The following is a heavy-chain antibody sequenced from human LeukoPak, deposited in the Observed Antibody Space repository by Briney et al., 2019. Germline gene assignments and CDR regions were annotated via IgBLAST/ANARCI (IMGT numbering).Heavy chain of an antibody. CDR1: GGSISSYY. Sequence: PSETLSLTCTVSGGSISSYYWSWIRQPAGKGLEWIGRIYSTGSTNYNPSLKSRVTMSVDTSKNQFSLRLRSVTAADTAVYYCARQIASAGTAGFDSWGQGTLVTVS. CDR3: ARQIASAGTAGFDS. V-gene: IGHV4-4*07. D-gene: IGHD6-13*01. J-gene: IGHJ4*02. CDR2: IYSTGST.